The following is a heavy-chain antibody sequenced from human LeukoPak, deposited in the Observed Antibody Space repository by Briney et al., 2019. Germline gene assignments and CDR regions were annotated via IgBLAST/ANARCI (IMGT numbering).Heavy chain of an antibody. CDR3: ARDKKRPERSIAVAGTGVRSAFDI. D-gene: IGHD6-19*01. V-gene: IGHV4-59*12. CDR1: GGSISSYY. Sequence: SETLSLTCTVSGGSISSYYWSWIRQPPGKGLEWIGYIYYSGSTNYNPSLKSRVTISVDTSKNQFSLKLSSVTAADTAVYYCARDKKRPERSIAVAGTGVRSAFDIWGQGTMVTVSS. CDR2: IYYSGST. J-gene: IGHJ3*02.